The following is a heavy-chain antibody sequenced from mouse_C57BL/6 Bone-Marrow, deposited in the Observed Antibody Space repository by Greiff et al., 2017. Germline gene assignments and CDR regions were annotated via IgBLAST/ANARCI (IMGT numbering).Heavy chain of an antibody. CDR3: ARDGPYGGFDY. D-gene: IGHD1-1*01. Sequence: EVQGVESGGDLVKPGGSLKLSCAASGFTFSSYGMSWVRQTPDKRLEWVATISSGGSYTYYPDSVKGRFTISRDNAKNTLYLQMSSLKSEDTAMYYCARDGPYGGFDYWGQGTTLTVSS. V-gene: IGHV5-6*01. CDR1: GFTFSSYG. CDR2: ISSGGSYT. J-gene: IGHJ2*01.